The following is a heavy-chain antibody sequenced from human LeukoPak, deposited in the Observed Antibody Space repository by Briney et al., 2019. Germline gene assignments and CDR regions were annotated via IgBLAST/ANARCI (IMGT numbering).Heavy chain of an antibody. V-gene: IGHV3-23*01. CDR3: TQGARADTYWYFDL. CDR1: GFTFSTYA. J-gene: IGHJ2*01. D-gene: IGHD3-16*01. Sequence: GGSLRLSCAASGFTFSTYAMSWVRQAPGKGLEWVSAISGSGGNTHYADSVKGRFTISRDNSKNTLYVQMYSLRVEDTAVYYCTQGARADTYWYFDLWGRGTLVTVAS. CDR2: ISGSGGNT.